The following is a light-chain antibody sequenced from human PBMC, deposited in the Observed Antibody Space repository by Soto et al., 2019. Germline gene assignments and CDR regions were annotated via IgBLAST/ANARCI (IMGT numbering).Light chain of an antibody. CDR2: DVS. J-gene: IGLJ2*01. V-gene: IGLV2-14*03. Sequence: QAVVTQPASVSGSPGQSITISCTGTSSDVGDYNYVSWYQQHPGKAPKLMIYDVSSRPSGVSNRFSGSKSGNTASLTISGLQAEDEADYYCSSYTSSTTLVVFGGGTKLTVL. CDR1: SSDVGDYNY. CDR3: SSYTSSTTLVV.